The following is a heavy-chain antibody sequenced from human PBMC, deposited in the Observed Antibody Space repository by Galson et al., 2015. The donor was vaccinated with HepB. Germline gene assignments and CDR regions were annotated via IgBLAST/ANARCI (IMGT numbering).Heavy chain of an antibody. V-gene: IGHV3-23*01. CDR1: GFTFSSYA. CDR3: ASDTTIFGVVIISYY. CDR2: ISGSGGST. D-gene: IGHD3-3*01. Sequence: SLRLSCAASGFTFSSYAMSWVRQAPGKGLEWVSAISGSGGSTYYADSVKGRFTISRDNSKNTLYLQMNSLRAEDTAVYYCASDTTIFGVVIISYYWGQGTLVTVSS. J-gene: IGHJ4*02.